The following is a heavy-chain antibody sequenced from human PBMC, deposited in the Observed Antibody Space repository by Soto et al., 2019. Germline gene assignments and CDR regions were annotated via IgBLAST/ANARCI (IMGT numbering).Heavy chain of an antibody. Sequence: HPGGSLRLSCAASGFTFSSYGMHWVRQAPGKGLEWVAVIWYDGSNKYYADSVKGRFTISRDNSKNTLYLQMNSLRAEDTAVYYCARDLYSGSYPNAFDIWGQGTVVTVSS. D-gene: IGHD1-26*01. CDR1: GFTFSSYG. CDR3: ARDLYSGSYPNAFDI. J-gene: IGHJ3*02. CDR2: IWYDGSNK. V-gene: IGHV3-33*01.